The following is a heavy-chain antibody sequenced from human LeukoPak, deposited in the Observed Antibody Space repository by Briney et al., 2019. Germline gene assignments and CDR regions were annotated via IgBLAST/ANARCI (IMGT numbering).Heavy chain of an antibody. J-gene: IGHJ4*02. CDR3: TRDQTPYY. V-gene: IGHV3-15*04. CDR2: IESKTDGGTT. Sequence: GGSLRLSCAASGFSFSDAWMSWVRQIPGKGLEWVGRIESKTDGGTTDYAAPVKGRFTISRDDSTNTLYLQMNSLKSEDTAVYYCTRDQTPYYWGQGTLVTVSS. CDR1: GFSFSDAW.